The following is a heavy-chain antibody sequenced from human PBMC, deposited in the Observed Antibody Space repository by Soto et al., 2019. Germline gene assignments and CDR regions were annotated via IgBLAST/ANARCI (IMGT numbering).Heavy chain of an antibody. V-gene: IGHV1-69*12. CDR3: ARGLVPPAYYGMVV. CDR2: NIPIFGTA. Sequence: QVQLVQSGAEVKKPGSSVKVSCKASGGTFSSYAISWVRQAPGQGLEWMGGNIPIFGTANYAQKFQGRVTITADDSTFRAYMEPSSLRSADTAVYYCARGLVPPAYYGMVVWGQRTTVSVSS. J-gene: IGHJ6*02. CDR1: GGTFSSYA. D-gene: IGHD3-16*01.